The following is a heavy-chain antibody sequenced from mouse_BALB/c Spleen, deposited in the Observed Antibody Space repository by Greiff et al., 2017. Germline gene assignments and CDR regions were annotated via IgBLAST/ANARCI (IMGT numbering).Heavy chain of an antibody. Sequence: VQLQQSGPELVKPGASVKISCKASGYTFTDYNMHWVKQSHGKSLEWIGYIYPYNGGTGYNQKFKSKATLTVDNSSSTAYMELRSLTSEDSAVYYCARENDGYYVAWFAYWGQGTLVTVSA. CDR3: ARENDGYYVAWFAY. CDR1: GYTFTDYN. J-gene: IGHJ3*01. CDR2: IYPYNGGT. D-gene: IGHD2-3*01. V-gene: IGHV1S29*02.